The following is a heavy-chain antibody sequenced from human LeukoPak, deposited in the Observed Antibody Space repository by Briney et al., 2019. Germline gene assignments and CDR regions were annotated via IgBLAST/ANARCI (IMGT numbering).Heavy chain of an antibody. Sequence: EASVKVSCKASGYTFTGYYMHWVRPAPGQGLEWMGWINPNSGGTNYAQKFQGRVTMTRDTSISTAYMELSRLRSDDTAVYYCARDADTAMVTDDYWGQGTLVTVSS. V-gene: IGHV1-2*02. CDR1: GYTFTGYY. CDR2: INPNSGGT. J-gene: IGHJ4*02. CDR3: ARDADTAMVTDDY. D-gene: IGHD5-18*01.